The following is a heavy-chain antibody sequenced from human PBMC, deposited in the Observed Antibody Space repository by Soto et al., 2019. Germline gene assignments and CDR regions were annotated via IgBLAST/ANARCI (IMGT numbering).Heavy chain of an antibody. CDR3: AKTGIAVAGTAMGSFDI. Sequence: EVQLVESGGGLVQPGRSLRLSCAASGFTFDDYAMHWVRQAPGKGLEWVSGISWNSGSIGYADSVKGRFTISRDNAKNSLYLQMNSLRAEDTALYYCAKTGIAVAGTAMGSFDIWGQGTMVTVSS. CDR2: ISWNSGSI. V-gene: IGHV3-9*01. J-gene: IGHJ3*02. D-gene: IGHD6-19*01. CDR1: GFTFDDYA.